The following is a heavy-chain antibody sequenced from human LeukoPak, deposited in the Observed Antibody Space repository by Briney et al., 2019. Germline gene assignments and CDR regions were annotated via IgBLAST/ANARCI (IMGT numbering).Heavy chain of an antibody. CDR3: AGTTTARPFDP. Sequence: SETLSLTCTVSGGSISSYYWSWIRQPPGKGLEWIGYIHYSGSTNYNPSLKSRVTTSVDTSKNQFSLKLSSVTAADTAVYYCAGTTTARPFDPWGQGTLVTVSS. CDR1: GGSISSYY. CDR2: IHYSGST. V-gene: IGHV4-59*01. J-gene: IGHJ5*02. D-gene: IGHD1-1*01.